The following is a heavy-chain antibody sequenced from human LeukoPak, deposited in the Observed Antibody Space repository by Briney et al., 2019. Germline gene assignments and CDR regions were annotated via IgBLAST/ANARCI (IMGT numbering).Heavy chain of an antibody. V-gene: IGHV1-2*04. CDR1: GYTFTGYY. D-gene: IGHD4-17*01. Sequence: ASVKVSCKASGYTFTGYYMHWVRQAPGQGLEWMGWINPNSGGTNYAQKFQGWVTMTRDTSISTAYMELSSLRSEDTAVYYCAAPTVTTDDAFDIWGQGTMVTVSS. J-gene: IGHJ3*02. CDR3: AAPTVTTDDAFDI. CDR2: INPNSGGT.